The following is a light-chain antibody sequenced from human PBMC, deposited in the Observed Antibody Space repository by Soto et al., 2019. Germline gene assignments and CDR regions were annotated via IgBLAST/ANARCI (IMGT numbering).Light chain of an antibody. V-gene: IGKV3-15*01. CDR2: GAS. J-gene: IGKJ5*01. CDR1: QSVSNN. Sequence: EIVMTQSPATLSVSPGERATLSCRASQSVSNNLAWYQQKPGQAPRLLIYGASTRATGIPARFSGSGSGTEFTLTISSLQSEDFAMYYCHQYGTSPPVTFGQGTRLEIK. CDR3: HQYGTSPPVT.